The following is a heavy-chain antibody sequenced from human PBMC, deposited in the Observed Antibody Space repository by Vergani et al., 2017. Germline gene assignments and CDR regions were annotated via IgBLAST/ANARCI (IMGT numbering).Heavy chain of an antibody. Sequence: EVQLLESGGDLVQPGGSLRLSCAASGFTFIMHAMSWVRQAPGKGLEWVAFIGSSGPYINYADSVKGRFIISRDNTNNSLFLQLRSLRAEDAAVYYCARDCTSGGCPDNYGMDVWGQGATVTVSS. CDR1: GFTFIMHA. CDR2: IGSSGPYI. CDR3: ARDCTSGGCPDNYGMDV. J-gene: IGHJ6*02. V-gene: IGHV3-21*06. D-gene: IGHD2-8*01.